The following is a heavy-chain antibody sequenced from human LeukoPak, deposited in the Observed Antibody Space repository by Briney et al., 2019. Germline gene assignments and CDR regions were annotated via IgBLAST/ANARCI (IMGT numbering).Heavy chain of an antibody. V-gene: IGHV6-1*01. CDR1: GESVSSKNGA. J-gene: IGHJ4*02. CDR2: TYYRSKWYT. Sequence: SQTLSLTCDISGESVSSKNGAWNWIRQSPSRGLEWLGRTYYRSKWYTDYAVSMNGRITINPDTSKNQFSLQLNSVTPDDTAVYYCARDVGTSGWHTFDYWGQGTLVTVSS. D-gene: IGHD6-19*01. CDR3: ARDVGTSGWHTFDY.